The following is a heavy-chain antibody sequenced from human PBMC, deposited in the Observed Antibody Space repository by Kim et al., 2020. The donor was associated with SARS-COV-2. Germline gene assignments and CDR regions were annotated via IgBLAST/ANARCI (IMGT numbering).Heavy chain of an antibody. V-gene: IGHV3-43*02. D-gene: IGHD3-3*01. CDR2: ISGDGGST. Sequence: GGSLRLSCAASGFTFDDYAMHWVRQAPGKGLEWVSLISGDGGSTYYADSVKGRFTISRDNSKNSLYLQMNSLRTEDTALYYCAKELTDFWSGYTGLYYYYYGMDVWGQGTTVTVSS. CDR1: GFTFDDYA. J-gene: IGHJ6*02. CDR3: AKELTDFWSGYTGLYYYYYGMDV.